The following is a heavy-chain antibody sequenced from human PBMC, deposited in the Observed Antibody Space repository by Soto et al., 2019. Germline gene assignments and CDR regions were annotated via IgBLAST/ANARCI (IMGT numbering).Heavy chain of an antibody. D-gene: IGHD3-16*01. J-gene: IGHJ3*02. V-gene: IGHV1-18*04. CDR1: GYTFTSYG. CDR3: ARGDYDYVWGSHGAFDI. Sequence: ASVKVSCKASGYTFTSYGISWVRQAPGQGLEWMGWISAYNGNTNYAQKLQGRVTMTTDTSTSTAYMELRSLRSDDTAVYYCARGDYDYVWGSHGAFDIWRQGTMVTVTS. CDR2: ISAYNGNT.